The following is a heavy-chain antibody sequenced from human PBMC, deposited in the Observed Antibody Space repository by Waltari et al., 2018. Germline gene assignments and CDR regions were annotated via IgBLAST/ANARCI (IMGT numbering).Heavy chain of an antibody. V-gene: IGHV3-74*01. Sequence: EVQLVESGGGLVQPGGSLRLPCTASGFLFIAYWMHWVRQVPGEGLVCVSRINGDGSGTTYADSVKGRFTITRDNARNTLYLEINSVRTEDTGVYYCAREENYYYAMDVWGQGTAVTVSS. CDR2: INGDGSGT. J-gene: IGHJ6*02. CDR1: GFLFIAYW. CDR3: AREENYYYAMDV.